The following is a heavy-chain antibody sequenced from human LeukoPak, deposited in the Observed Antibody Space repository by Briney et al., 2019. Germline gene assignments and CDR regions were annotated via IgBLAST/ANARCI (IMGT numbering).Heavy chain of an antibody. CDR2: IYYSGST. J-gene: IGHJ4*02. Sequence: PSETLSLTCTVSGGSISSYYWSWIRQPPGKGLEWIGYIYYSGSTNYNPSLKSRVTISVDTSKNQFSLKLSSVTAADTAVYYCARDKVGANTALFDYWGQGTLVTVSS. CDR1: GGSISSYY. D-gene: IGHD1-26*01. V-gene: IGHV4-59*01. CDR3: ARDKVGANTALFDY.